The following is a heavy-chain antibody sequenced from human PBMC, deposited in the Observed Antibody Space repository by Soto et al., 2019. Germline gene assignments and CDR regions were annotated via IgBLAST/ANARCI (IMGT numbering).Heavy chain of an antibody. V-gene: IGHV6-1*01. Sequence: SQTLSLTCAISGDSVSSNSAAWNWIRQSPSRGLEWLGRTYYRSKWYNDYAVSVKSRITINPDTSKNQFSLQLNSVTPEDTAVYYCARATIFGVVTYYYYGMDVWGQGTLVTVSS. CDR1: GDSVSSNSAA. CDR2: TYYRSKWYN. J-gene: IGHJ6*02. CDR3: ARATIFGVVTYYYYGMDV. D-gene: IGHD3-3*01.